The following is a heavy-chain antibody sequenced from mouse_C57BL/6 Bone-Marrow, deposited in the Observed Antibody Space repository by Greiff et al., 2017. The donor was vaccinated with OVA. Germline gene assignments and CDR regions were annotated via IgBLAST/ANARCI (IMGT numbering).Heavy chain of an antibody. V-gene: IGHV1-55*01. CDR2: IYPGSGST. Sequence: QVQLKQPGAELVKPGASVKMSCKASGYTFTSYWITWVKQRPGQGLEWIGDIYPGSGSTNYNEKFKSKATLTVDTSSSTADMQLSSLTSEDSAVYYCARSYSNFFFDYWGQGTTLTVSS. J-gene: IGHJ2*01. CDR3: ARSYSNFFFDY. CDR1: GYTFTSYW. D-gene: IGHD2-5*01.